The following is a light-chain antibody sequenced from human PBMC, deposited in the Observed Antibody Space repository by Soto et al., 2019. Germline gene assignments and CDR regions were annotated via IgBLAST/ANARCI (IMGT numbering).Light chain of an antibody. Sequence: QSALTQPASVSGSPGQSITISCTGTSSDVGGYNYVSWYQQHPGKAPKLMIYEVSNRPSGVSNRFSGSKSGNTAPLTISGLQAEDEADYYCNSYTSSSPYVFGTGTKVTVL. CDR3: NSYTSSSPYV. V-gene: IGLV2-14*01. CDR1: SSDVGGYNY. CDR2: EVS. J-gene: IGLJ1*01.